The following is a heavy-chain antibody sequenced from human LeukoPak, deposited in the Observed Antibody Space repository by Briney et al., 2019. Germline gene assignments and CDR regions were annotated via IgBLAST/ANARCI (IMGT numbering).Heavy chain of an antibody. J-gene: IGHJ4*02. CDR3: ASIAAAGKGY. CDR2: IYYSGST. Sequence: SETLSLTCTVSGGPISSSSYYWGWIRQPPGKGLEWIGSIYYSGSTYYNPSLKSRVTISVDTSKNQFSLKLSSATAADTAVYYCASIAAAGKGYWGQGTLVTVSS. D-gene: IGHD6-13*01. V-gene: IGHV4-39*07. CDR1: GGPISSSSYY.